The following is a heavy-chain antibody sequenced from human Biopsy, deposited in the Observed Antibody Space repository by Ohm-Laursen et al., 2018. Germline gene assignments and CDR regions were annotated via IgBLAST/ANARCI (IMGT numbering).Heavy chain of an antibody. CDR1: GASITSYY. CDR2: TYKGGNT. Sequence: TLSLTCTASGASITSYYWSWIRQPAGKGLEWIGHTYKGGNTNHNPSLKGRVSMSVDTSKNQLSLTLRSVTAADTAVYYCARDLPSSYYYAMDVWGQGTTVTVSS. CDR3: ARDLPSSYYYAMDV. J-gene: IGHJ6*02. V-gene: IGHV4-4*07.